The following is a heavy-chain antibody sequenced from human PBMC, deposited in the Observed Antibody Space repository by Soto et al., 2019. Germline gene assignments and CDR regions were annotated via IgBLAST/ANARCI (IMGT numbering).Heavy chain of an antibody. D-gene: IGHD3-10*01. Sequence: QVPLVQSGAEVKKPGSSVKVSCKASGGTFSSYAISWVRQAPGQGLEWMGGIIPIFGTANYAQKFQDRVTITADESTSTAYMELSSLRAEDTAVYYCARSSITLVRGAVSTMDVWGQGTPVTVSS. V-gene: IGHV1-69*01. CDR3: ARSSITLVRGAVSTMDV. CDR1: GGTFSSYA. CDR2: IIPIFGTA. J-gene: IGHJ6*02.